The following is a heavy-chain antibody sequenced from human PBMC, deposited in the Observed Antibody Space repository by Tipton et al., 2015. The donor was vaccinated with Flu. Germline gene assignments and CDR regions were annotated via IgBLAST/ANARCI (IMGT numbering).Heavy chain of an antibody. D-gene: IGHD1-26*01. CDR2: IKQDGSEK. CDR3: ASDVGFRYFDL. V-gene: IGHV3-7*01. CDR1: GFTFSSYW. Sequence: SLRLSCAASGFTFSSYWMSWVRQAPGKGLEWVANIKQDGSEKYYADSVKGRFTISRDNAKNSLYLQMNSLSAEDTAVYYCASDVGFRYFDLWGRGTLVTVSS. J-gene: IGHJ2*01.